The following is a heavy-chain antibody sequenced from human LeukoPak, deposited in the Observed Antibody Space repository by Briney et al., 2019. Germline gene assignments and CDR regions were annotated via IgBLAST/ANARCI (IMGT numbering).Heavy chain of an antibody. V-gene: IGHV6-1*01. D-gene: IGHD6-19*01. CDR3: ARDLGTSGWYTFDF. Sequence: SQTLSLTCAISGDSVSSKNGAWNWIRQSPSRGLEWLGRTYYRSKWYDEYADSVKGRVTISPGTSKNQFSLHVYSVTPEDTAVYYCARDLGTSGWYTFDFWGQGTLVTVSS. CDR2: TYYRSKWYD. J-gene: IGHJ5*01. CDR1: GDSVSSKNGA.